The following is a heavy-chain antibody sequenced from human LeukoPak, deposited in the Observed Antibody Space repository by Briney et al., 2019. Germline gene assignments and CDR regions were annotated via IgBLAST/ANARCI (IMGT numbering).Heavy chain of an antibody. CDR2: IYHSGST. J-gene: IGHJ6*02. V-gene: IGHV4-39*07. CDR1: GGSISSSNYY. CDR3: ARGFRYYYGMDV. Sequence: PSETLSLTCTVSGGSISSSNYYWGWIRQPPGKGLEWIGSIYHSGSTYYNPSLKSRVTISVDTSKNQFSLKLSSVTAADTAVYYCARGFRYYYGMDVWGQGTTVTVSS.